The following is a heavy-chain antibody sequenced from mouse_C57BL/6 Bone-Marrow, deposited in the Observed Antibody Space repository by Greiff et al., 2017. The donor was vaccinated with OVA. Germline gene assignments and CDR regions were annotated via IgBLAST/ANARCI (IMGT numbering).Heavy chain of an antibody. Sequence: VQLQQSVAELVRPGASVKLSCTASGFNFKNTYMHWVKQRPEQGLEWIGRIDPANGNTKYAPKFQGKATITAYTSSNTAYLQLSSLTSDDTAYYSCAGGYGSSFDYWGQGTTLTVSA. V-gene: IGHV14-3*01. J-gene: IGHJ2*01. D-gene: IGHD1-1*01. CDR2: IDPANGNT. CDR1: GFNFKNTY. CDR3: AGGYGSSFDY.